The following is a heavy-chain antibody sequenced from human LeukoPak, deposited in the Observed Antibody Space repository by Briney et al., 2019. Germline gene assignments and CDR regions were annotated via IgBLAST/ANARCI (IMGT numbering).Heavy chain of an antibody. Sequence: SETLSLTCSVSGGSISSSSSYWGWIRQPPGKGLEWIGSIYYSGSSFDNPALKSRVTISVDTSKNQFSLKLSSVTAAGTAVYYCARRGGNSRPQWARSDYYYMDVWGKGTTVTISS. CDR1: GGSISSSSSY. D-gene: IGHD4-23*01. V-gene: IGHV4-39*01. CDR3: ARRGGNSRPQWARSDYYYMDV. J-gene: IGHJ6*03. CDR2: IYYSGSS.